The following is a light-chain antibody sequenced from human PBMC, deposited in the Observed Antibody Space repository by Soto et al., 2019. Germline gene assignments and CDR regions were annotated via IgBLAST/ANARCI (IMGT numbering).Light chain of an antibody. CDR3: QQYIRDSWT. CDR2: DAS. CDR1: KSISSW. J-gene: IGKJ1*01. Sequence: DIQMTQFPSTLSASVGDRVTITCRASKSISSWLSWYQQKPGKAPKLLIFDASSLDRGVPSRFRGSGSGTEFTLSISSLQPDDSATYYCQQYIRDSWTFGQGTKVEI. V-gene: IGKV1-5*01.